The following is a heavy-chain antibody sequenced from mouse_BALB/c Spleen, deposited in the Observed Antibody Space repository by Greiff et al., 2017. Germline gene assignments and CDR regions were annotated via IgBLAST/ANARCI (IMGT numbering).Heavy chain of an antibody. CDR3: ARSLYGNSTWFAY. CDR2: IWAGGST. Sequence: VQLQESGPGLVAPSQSLSITCTVSGFSLTSYGVHWVRQPPGKGLEWLGVIWAGGSTNYNSALMSRLSISKDNSKSQVFLKMNSLQTDDTAMYYCARSLYGNSTWFAYGGQGTLVTVSA. CDR1: GFSLTSYG. D-gene: IGHD2-1*01. J-gene: IGHJ3*01. V-gene: IGHV2-9*02.